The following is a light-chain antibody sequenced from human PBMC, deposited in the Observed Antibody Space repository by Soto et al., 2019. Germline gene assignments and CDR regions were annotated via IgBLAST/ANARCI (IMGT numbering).Light chain of an antibody. CDR3: QQYASSPFT. CDR2: DAS. Sequence: EIVLTQSPGTLSLSPGERATLSCRASQSVAKNFLAWYQQTPGQAPRLLISDASRRATGTPDRFSGSGSGTDFTLTISRLEPEDFAVYYCQQYASSPFTFGQGTRLEIK. CDR1: QSVAKNF. V-gene: IGKV3-20*01. J-gene: IGKJ5*01.